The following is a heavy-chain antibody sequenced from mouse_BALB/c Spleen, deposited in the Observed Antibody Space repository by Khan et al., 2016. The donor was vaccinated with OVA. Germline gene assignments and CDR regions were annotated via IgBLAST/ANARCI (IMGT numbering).Heavy chain of an antibody. CDR3: ARQPYYHYNVMDY. V-gene: IGHV2-6-1*01. D-gene: IGHD2-10*01. CDR2: MWSDGSP. J-gene: IGHJ4*01. CDR1: GFSLTNYC. Sequence: QVQLKESGPGLVAPSQSLSITCTISGFSLTNYCVHWVRQPPGKGLVWLVFMWSDGSPTYNSALKSRLTISKDNSKRQVFLKMNRLQTDDTAMYFCARQPYYHYNVMDYWGQGTSVTVSS.